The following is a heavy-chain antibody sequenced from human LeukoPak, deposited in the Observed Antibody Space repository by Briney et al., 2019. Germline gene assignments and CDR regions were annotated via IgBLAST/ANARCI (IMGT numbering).Heavy chain of an antibody. CDR2: IYYSGST. CDR3: ALLAAVTTSNFDY. Sequence: SETLSLTCTVSGGSISSYYWSWIRQPPGKGLEWIGYIYYSGSTNYNPSLKSRLTISVDTSKNQFSLKLSSVTAADTAVYYCALLAAVTTSNFDYWGQGTLVTVSS. J-gene: IGHJ4*02. D-gene: IGHD6-13*01. CDR1: GGSISSYY. V-gene: IGHV4-59*01.